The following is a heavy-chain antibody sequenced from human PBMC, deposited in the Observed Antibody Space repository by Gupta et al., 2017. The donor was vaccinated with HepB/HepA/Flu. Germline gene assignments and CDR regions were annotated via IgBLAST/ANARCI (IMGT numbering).Heavy chain of an antibody. CDR3: ARDQAQASQGFDY. CDR2: ISTSGKNI. CDR1: GFNLSSYE. V-gene: IGHV3-48*03. Sequence: EVQLVESGGGLVQPGGSLRLSCAASGFNLSSYEMNWVRQAPGKGLEWVSYISTSGKNIYYGDAVKGRFTISRDNAKNSLYLQMKRLRAEDTAVYYCARDQAQASQGFDYWGQGTMVTVSS. J-gene: IGHJ4*02.